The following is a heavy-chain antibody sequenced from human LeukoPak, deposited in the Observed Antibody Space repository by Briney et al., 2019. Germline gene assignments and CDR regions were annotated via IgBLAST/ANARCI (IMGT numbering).Heavy chain of an antibody. D-gene: IGHD4-17*01. V-gene: IGHV4-4*07. Sequence: SETLSLTCTVSGGSISSYYWSWIRQPAGKGLEWIGRIYTSGSTNYNPSPKSRVTMSVGTSKNQFSLKLSSVTAADTAVYYCARASDYGDYEGYYFDYWGQGTLVTVSS. CDR2: IYTSGST. CDR1: GGSISSYY. CDR3: ARASDYGDYEGYYFDY. J-gene: IGHJ4*02.